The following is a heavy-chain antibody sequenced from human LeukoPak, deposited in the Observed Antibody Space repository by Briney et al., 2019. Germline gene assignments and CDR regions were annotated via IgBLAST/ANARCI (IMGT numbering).Heavy chain of an antibody. V-gene: IGHV4-30-4*01. CDR2: IFYSWST. J-gene: IGHJ4*02. CDR3: ARQVATVTRFDS. CDR1: GGSVNSADYY. Sequence: SETLSLTCTVSGGSVNSADYYCSWIRQPPGKGLQWIGYIFYSWSTYYSPALKSRFSISVDTSKNQFSLKLRSVTAADTAVYYCARQVATVTRFDSWGQGTLVTVSS. D-gene: IGHD5-12*01.